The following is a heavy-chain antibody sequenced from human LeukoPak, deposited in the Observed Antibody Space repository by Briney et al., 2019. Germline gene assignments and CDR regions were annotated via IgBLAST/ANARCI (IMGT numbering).Heavy chain of an antibody. CDR2: INTDGSST. Sequence: GGSLRLSCAASGFTFSSYWMHWVRQAPGKELVWVSRINTDGSSTGYADSVKGRFTISRDNAKNTLYLQMSSLRAEDTAVYYCARDKRGSGSYSTTGFDYWGQGTLVTVSS. J-gene: IGHJ4*02. CDR1: GFTFSSYW. CDR3: ARDKRGSGSYSTTGFDY. D-gene: IGHD1-26*01. V-gene: IGHV3-74*01.